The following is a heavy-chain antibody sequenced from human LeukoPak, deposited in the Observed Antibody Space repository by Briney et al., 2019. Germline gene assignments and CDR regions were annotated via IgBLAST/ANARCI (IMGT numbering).Heavy chain of an antibody. CDR3: AKDTSGSYPNWFDP. J-gene: IGHJ5*02. D-gene: IGHD3-10*01. Sequence: GGTLRLSCAASGFTFSTYGMSWVRQAPGKGLEWVSAISGSGGSTYYADSAKGRFTISRDNYKNTVYLQMHRLRAEDTAVYCCAKDTSGSYPNWFDPWGQGTLVTVSS. CDR2: ISGSGGST. CDR1: GFTFSTYG. V-gene: IGHV3-23*01.